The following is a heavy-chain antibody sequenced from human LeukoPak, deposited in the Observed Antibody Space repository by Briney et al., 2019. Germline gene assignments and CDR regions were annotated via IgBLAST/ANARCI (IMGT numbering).Heavy chain of an antibody. CDR2: FYDSENT. CDR1: DDSISGSF. D-gene: IGHD6-19*01. Sequence: SETLSLTCTVSDDSISGSFWSWIRQPPGRGLEWIGFFYDSENTNYHPSLKSRVTISADSSKNQFSLRLSSVTGEDTAVYYCAREVRVSGYFEYWGLGTLVTVSS. V-gene: IGHV4-59*01. CDR3: AREVRVSGYFEY. J-gene: IGHJ4*02.